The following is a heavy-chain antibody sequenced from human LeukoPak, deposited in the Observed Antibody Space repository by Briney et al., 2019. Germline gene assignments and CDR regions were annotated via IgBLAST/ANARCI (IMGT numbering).Heavy chain of an antibody. CDR2: SRFNGMT. Sequence: PSETLSLTCGVSGGSISSGNYFWSWIRHHPRKGLEWLGYSRFNGMTYYNLSLRGRVTMSVDTSKNQFSLDLTSVTAADTAVYYCARDLNGSGSYSFDLWGQGTLVTVT. CDR3: ARDLNGSGSYSFDL. D-gene: IGHD3-10*01. V-gene: IGHV4-31*11. J-gene: IGHJ4*02. CDR1: GGSISSGNYF.